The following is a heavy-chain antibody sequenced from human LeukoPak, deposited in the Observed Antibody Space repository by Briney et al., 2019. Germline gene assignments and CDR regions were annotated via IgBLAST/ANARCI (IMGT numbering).Heavy chain of an antibody. CDR1: GDSFTSHY. J-gene: IGHJ3*02. Sequence: PSETLSLTRTVSGDSFTSHYWTWVRQSPGRGLEWIGYVSYIGSTNYNPSLKSRVTISVDTSKNQFSLKLSSVTAADTAVYYCARDPTTVTKGLDIWGQGTMVTVSS. CDR3: ARDPTTVTKGLDI. CDR2: VSYIGST. D-gene: IGHD4-17*01. V-gene: IGHV4-59*11.